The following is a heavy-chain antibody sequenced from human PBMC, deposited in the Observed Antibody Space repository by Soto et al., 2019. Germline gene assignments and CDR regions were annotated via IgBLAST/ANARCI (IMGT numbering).Heavy chain of an antibody. J-gene: IGHJ3*02. D-gene: IGHD2-21*01. Sequence: QVQLVQSGAEVKKPGASVKVSCEASGYTFTDYFIHWVRQAPRQGLEWIGWINPYSGVADLSQKFQGRVTMTRDTSISTAYMEVSSLRSDDTAVFYCARLMHYSHSGGSSHSGFDMWGQGTLVTVSS. CDR1: GYTFTDYF. CDR3: ARLMHYSHSGGSSHSGFDM. CDR2: INPYSGVA. V-gene: IGHV1-2*02.